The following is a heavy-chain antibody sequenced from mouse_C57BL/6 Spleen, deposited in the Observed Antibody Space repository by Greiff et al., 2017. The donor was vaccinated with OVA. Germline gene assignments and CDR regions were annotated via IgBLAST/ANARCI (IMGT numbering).Heavy chain of an antibody. Sequence: VQLQQPGAELVRPGSSVKLSCKASGYTFTSYWMDWVKQRPGQGLEWIGNIYPSDSETHYNQKFKDKATLTVDKSSSTAYMQLSSLTSEDSAVYYCARLGLGGAMDYWGQGTSVTVSS. D-gene: IGHD3-3*01. CDR2: IYPSDSET. CDR3: ARLGLGGAMDY. V-gene: IGHV1-61*01. J-gene: IGHJ4*01. CDR1: GYTFTSYW.